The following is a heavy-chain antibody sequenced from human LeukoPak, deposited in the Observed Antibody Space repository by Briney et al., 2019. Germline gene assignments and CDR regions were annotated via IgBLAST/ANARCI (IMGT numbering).Heavy chain of an antibody. V-gene: IGHV4-34*01. Sequence: SETLSLTCAVYGGSFSGYYWSWIRQPPGKGLEWIGEINHSGSSNYNPSLKSRVTISVDTSKNQFSLKLSSVTAADTAVYYCASGAVAGRGGSDYWGQGTLVTVSS. CDR3: ASGAVAGRGGSDY. CDR2: INHSGSS. J-gene: IGHJ4*02. CDR1: GGSFSGYY. D-gene: IGHD6-19*01.